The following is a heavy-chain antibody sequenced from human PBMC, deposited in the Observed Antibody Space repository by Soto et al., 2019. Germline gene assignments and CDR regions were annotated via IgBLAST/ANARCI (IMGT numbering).Heavy chain of an antibody. CDR1: GDTFASYG. V-gene: IGHV1-18*01. Sequence: QVQLVQSGAEVKKPGASVKVSCKASGDTFASYGINWVRQAPGQGLEWMGWISINSVTTNYAQNFQGRVTMTTDTTTTTVFMELWSMRSADTAVSYCAGGIGVGQGFEYWGQGTRVTVSS. CDR3: AGGIGVGQGFEY. D-gene: IGHD2-2*01. CDR2: ISINSVTT. J-gene: IGHJ4*02.